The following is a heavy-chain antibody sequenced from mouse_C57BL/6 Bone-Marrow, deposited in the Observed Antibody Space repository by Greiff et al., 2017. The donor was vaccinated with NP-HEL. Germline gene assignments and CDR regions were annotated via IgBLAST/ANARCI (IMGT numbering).Heavy chain of an antibody. CDR1: GFTFSDYY. V-gene: IGHV5-16*01. D-gene: IGHD2-13*01. CDR2: INYDGSST. Sequence: EVKVVESEGGLVQPGSSMKLSCTASGFTFSDYYMAWVRQVPEKGLEWVANINYDGSSTYYLDSLKSRFIISRDNTKNILYLQMSRLKSEDTATYYCARGLLDYFDYWGQGTTLTVSS. CDR3: ARGLLDYFDY. J-gene: IGHJ2*01.